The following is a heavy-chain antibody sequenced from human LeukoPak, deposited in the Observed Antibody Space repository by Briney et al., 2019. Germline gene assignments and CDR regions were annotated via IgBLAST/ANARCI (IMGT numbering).Heavy chain of an antibody. J-gene: IGHJ6*02. CDR2: ISPTGSTT. V-gene: IGHV3-74*01. D-gene: IGHD5-12*01. Sequence: GGSLRLSCTASGFSFSGHWMHWARQLPGKGLVWVSRISPTGSTTSYADSVKGRFTVSRDNAKNSLYLQMNSLRAEDTAMYFCARGYKLEPPAKYGMDVWGRGTTVIVSS. CDR3: ARGYKLEPPAKYGMDV. CDR1: GFSFSGHW.